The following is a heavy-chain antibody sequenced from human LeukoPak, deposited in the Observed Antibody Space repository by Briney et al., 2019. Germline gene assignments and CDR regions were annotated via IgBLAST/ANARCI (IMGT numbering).Heavy chain of an antibody. CDR2: IKQDGSEK. J-gene: IGHJ6*02. CDR3: ARDIVVVPAAIVYYYGMDV. D-gene: IGHD2-2*02. V-gene: IGHV3-7*01. Sequence: GGSLRLSCAASGFTFSSYWMSWVRQAPGKGLEWVANIKQDGSEKYYVDSVKSRLTISRDNAKNSLYLQMNSLRAEDTAVYYCARDIVVVPAAIVYYYGMDVWGQGTTVTVSS. CDR1: GFTFSSYW.